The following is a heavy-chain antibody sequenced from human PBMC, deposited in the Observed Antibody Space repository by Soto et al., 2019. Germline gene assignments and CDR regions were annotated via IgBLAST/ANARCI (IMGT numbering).Heavy chain of an antibody. J-gene: IGHJ5*02. V-gene: IGHV3-66*01. D-gene: IGHD2-15*01. CDR3: AREGRP. CDR1: GFTVSSNY. Sequence: EVQLVESGGGLVQPGGSLRLSCAASGFTVSSNYMSWVRQAPGKGLRWVSVIYSGGSTYFADSVKDRFSISRDNSKNTLHLQMNSRRAEDTAVYYCAREGRPWGQGTLVTVSS. CDR2: IYSGGST.